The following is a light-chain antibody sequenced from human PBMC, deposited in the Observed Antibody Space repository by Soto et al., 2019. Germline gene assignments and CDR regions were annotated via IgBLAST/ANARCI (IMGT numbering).Light chain of an antibody. CDR2: NAS. CDR3: QQYGASPET. J-gene: IGKJ1*01. Sequence: EIILTQSPDTLSLSPGERATISCRASQTVSSAYLAWYQQKPGQAPRLLIYNASRRATGIPDRFSGSGSGTDFTLTVSRLEPEEFAVYYCQQYGASPETFGQGTKVDIK. V-gene: IGKV3-20*01. CDR1: QTVSSAY.